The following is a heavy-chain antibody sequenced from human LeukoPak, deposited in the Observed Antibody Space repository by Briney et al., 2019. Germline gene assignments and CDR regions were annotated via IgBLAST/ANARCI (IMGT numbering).Heavy chain of an antibody. Sequence: SETLSLICTVSGGSISSSSYYWGWIRQPPGKGLEWIGSIYYSGSTYYNPSLKSRVTISVDTSKNQFSLKPSSVTAADTAVYYCASPSLGFPDTFDIWGQGTMVTVSS. CDR1: GGSISSSSYY. V-gene: IGHV4-39*07. D-gene: IGHD3-10*01. J-gene: IGHJ3*02. CDR2: IYYSGST. CDR3: ASPSLGFPDTFDI.